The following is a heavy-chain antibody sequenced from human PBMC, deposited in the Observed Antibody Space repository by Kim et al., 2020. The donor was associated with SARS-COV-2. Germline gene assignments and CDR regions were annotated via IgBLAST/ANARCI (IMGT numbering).Heavy chain of an antibody. J-gene: IGHJ4*02. D-gene: IGHD6-13*01. CDR3: AKLYSGSWYYFDY. Sequence: YADSEESPLTISRDHAKNTLYLQRNSLSAEDTPVYYCAKLYSGSWYYFDYWGQGTLVTVSS. V-gene: IGHV3-23*01.